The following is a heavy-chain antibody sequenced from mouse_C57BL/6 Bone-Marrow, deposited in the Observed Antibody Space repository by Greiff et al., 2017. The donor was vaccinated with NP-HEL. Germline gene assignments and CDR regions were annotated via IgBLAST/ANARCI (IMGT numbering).Heavy chain of an antibody. CDR3: ARDRYDEYYYAMDY. D-gene: IGHD2-12*01. Sequence: EVKLMESGGGLVKPGGSLKLSCAASGFTFSSYAMSWVRQTPEKRLEWVATISDGGSYTYYPDNVKGRFTISRDNAKNNLYLQMSHLKSEDTAMYYCARDRYDEYYYAMDYWGQGTSVTVSS. V-gene: IGHV5-4*01. CDR1: GFTFSSYA. J-gene: IGHJ4*01. CDR2: ISDGGSYT.